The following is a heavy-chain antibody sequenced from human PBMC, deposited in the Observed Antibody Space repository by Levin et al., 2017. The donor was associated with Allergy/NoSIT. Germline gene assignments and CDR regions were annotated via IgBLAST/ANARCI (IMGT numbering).Heavy chain of an antibody. Sequence: GGSLRLSCAASGFSFSSDAMHWVRQAPGKGLEWVTVISYDGSTTYYADSVRGRFTISRDNSKNTLYLQMNSLRPEDTAVYFCATSGGAVPYYGVDVWGQGTTVTVSS. V-gene: IGHV3-30*04. J-gene: IGHJ6*02. CDR2: ISYDGSTT. CDR1: GFSFSSDA. D-gene: IGHD3-16*01. CDR3: ATSGGAVPYYGVDV.